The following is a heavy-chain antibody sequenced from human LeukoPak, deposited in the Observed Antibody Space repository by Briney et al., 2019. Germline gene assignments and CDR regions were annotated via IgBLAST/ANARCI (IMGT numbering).Heavy chain of an antibody. J-gene: IGHJ6*03. V-gene: IGHV3-11*04. CDR2: ISRDGITI. Sequence: GGSLRLSCTASGFSFSDSYMRWIRQAPGKGLEWVSDISRDGITIYYADSVKGRFTISRDNDKNSLYLQMNSLRAEDTAIYYCARDWNYHMDVWGKGTTVPV. D-gene: IGHD3-3*01. CDR1: GFSFSDSY. CDR3: ARDWNYHMDV.